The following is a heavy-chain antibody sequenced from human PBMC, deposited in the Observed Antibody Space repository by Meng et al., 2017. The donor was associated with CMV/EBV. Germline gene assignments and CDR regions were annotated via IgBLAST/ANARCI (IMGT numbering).Heavy chain of an antibody. CDR1: GYTFTSYD. CDR3: ARDERPHQSYFDY. J-gene: IGHJ4*02. CDR2: IIPILGIA. D-gene: IGHD1-1*01. V-gene: IGHV1-69*10. Sequence: SVKVSCKASGYTFTSYDINWVRQAPGQGLEWMGGIIPILGIANYAQKFQGRVTITADKSTSTAYMELSSLRSEDTAVYYCARDERPHQSYFDYWGQGTLVTVSS.